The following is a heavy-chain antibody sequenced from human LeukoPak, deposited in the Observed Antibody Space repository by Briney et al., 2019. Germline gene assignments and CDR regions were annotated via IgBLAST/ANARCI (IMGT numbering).Heavy chain of an antibody. V-gene: IGHV3-23*01. CDR3: AKGAAAGKVDWFDP. Sequence: GRCLRLSCAAAGFTFSNFAMMWVRQAPGTGLHWVSTITGYGATFSADSVRGRFTIFRDTSMNTLFLQMNSLGAADTAVYYCAKGAAAGKVDWFDPWGQGTLVTVSS. CDR2: ITGYGAT. CDR1: GFTFSNFA. J-gene: IGHJ5*02. D-gene: IGHD6-13*01.